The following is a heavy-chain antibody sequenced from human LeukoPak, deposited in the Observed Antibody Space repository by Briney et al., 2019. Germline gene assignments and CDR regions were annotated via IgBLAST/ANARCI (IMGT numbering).Heavy chain of an antibody. Sequence: GGSLRLSCAASGFTFSSYGMHWVRQAPGKGLEWVAFIRYDGSNKYYADSVKGRFTISRDNSKNTLYLQMNSLRAEGTAVYYCARTKEMASISYFDSWGQGTLVTVSS. CDR2: IRYDGSNK. J-gene: IGHJ4*02. D-gene: IGHD5-24*01. CDR3: ARTKEMASISYFDS. V-gene: IGHV3-30*02. CDR1: GFTFSSYG.